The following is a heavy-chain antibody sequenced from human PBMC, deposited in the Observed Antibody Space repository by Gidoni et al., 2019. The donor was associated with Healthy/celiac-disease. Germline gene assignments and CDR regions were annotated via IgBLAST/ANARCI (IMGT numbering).Heavy chain of an antibody. J-gene: IGHJ3*02. CDR3: AKGYYDFWSGWDDAFDI. Sequence: GTELEWVSGISWNSGSIGYADSVKGRFTISRDNAKNSLYLQMNSLRAEDTALYYCAKGYYDFWSGWDDAFDIWGQGTMVTVSS. D-gene: IGHD3-3*01. V-gene: IGHV3-9*01. CDR2: ISWNSGSI.